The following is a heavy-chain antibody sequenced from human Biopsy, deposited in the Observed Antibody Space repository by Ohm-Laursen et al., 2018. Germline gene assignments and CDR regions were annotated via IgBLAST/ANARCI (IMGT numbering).Heavy chain of an antibody. D-gene: IGHD6-13*01. V-gene: IGHV4-4*07. Sequence: PSQTLSLTCTVSGGSISNYYWSWIRQPAGKGLEWIGRIYSSGSTNYNPSLKSRVTMSGDTSKNQFPLILSSMTAADTAVYYCAREPRIAAVAYFHPWGQGTLVTVSS. CDR3: AREPRIAAVAYFHP. J-gene: IGHJ5*02. CDR1: GGSISNYY. CDR2: IYSSGST.